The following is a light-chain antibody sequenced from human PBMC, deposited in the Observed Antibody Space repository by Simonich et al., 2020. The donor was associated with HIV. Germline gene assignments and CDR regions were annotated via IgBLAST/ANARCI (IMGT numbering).Light chain of an antibody. J-gene: IGKJ4*01. V-gene: IGKV3-15*01. CDR3: QQYNNWPPMT. CDR1: QSVSIN. CDR2: GAS. Sequence: EIVMTQSPATLSVSPGERATLSCRASQSVSINLAWYQHKPGQAPRLLISGASTRATGIPARFSGSGSGTEFTLTISSMQSEDFAVYYCQQYNNWPPMTFGGGTKVEIK.